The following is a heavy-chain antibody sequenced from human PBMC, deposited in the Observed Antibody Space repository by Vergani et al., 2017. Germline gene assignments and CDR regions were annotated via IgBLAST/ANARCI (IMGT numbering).Heavy chain of an antibody. CDR2: ISSSSSYI. CDR1: GGSFSGYY. CDR3: ARDSPDYYHYYGMDV. J-gene: IGHJ6*02. V-gene: IGHV3-21*01. Sequence: VQLQQWGAGLLKPSETLSLTCAVYGGSFSGYYWSWIRQPPGKGLEWVSSISSSSSYIYYADSVKGRFTISRDNAKNSLYLQMNSLRAEDTAVYYCARDSPDYYHYYGMDVWGQGTTVTVSS.